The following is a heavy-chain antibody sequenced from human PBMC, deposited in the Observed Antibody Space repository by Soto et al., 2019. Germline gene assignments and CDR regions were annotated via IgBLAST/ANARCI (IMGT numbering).Heavy chain of an antibody. D-gene: IGHD2-15*01. V-gene: IGHV1-69*13. CDR2: IIPIFGTA. CDR3: ARVTVVVVVNYYGMDV. CDR1: GGTFSSYA. J-gene: IGHJ6*02. Sequence: GASVKVSCKASGGTFSSYAISWVRQAPGQGLEWMGGIIPIFGTANYAQKFQGRVTITADESTSTAYMELSSLRSEDTAVYYCARVTVVVVVNYYGMDVWGQGTTVTVSS.